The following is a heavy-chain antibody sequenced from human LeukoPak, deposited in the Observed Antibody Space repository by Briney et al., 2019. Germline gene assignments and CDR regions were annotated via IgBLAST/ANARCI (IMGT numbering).Heavy chain of an antibody. D-gene: IGHD1-1*01. V-gene: IGHV4-39*02. CDR3: ARDLRDWKPYYGMDV. Sequence: PSETLSLTCTVSGGSITGGSYYWAWIRQPPGKGLEWIGSIYYSGSTHYNSSLKSRVTISVDTSKNLFSLRLNSVTAADTAIYYCARDLRDWKPYYGMDVWGQGTTVTVSS. CDR2: IYYSGST. CDR1: GGSITGGSYY. J-gene: IGHJ6*02.